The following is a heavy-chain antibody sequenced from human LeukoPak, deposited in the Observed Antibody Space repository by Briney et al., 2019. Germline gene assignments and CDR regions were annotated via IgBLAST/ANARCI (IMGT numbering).Heavy chain of an antibody. Sequence: GGSLRVSCAASGFTFSSYSMNWVRQAPGKGLEWVSYISSRVRSIYYADSVKGRFTISRDNAKNSLYVQMNSLRAENTAVYYCSSDSRGSGSQGLFDYWGQGTLVPVSS. D-gene: IGHD3-10*01. CDR2: ISSRVRSI. J-gene: IGHJ4*02. CDR1: GFTFSSYS. V-gene: IGHV3-48*01. CDR3: SSDSRGSGSQGLFDY.